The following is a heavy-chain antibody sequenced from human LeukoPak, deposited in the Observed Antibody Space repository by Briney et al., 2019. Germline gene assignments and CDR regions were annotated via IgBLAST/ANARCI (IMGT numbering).Heavy chain of an antibody. CDR2: FTGNDDRT. CDR3: AKDLVGATGGD. Sequence: PGGSLRLSCAASGFTFSGYAMSWVRQAPGKGLEWVSGFTGNDDRTYYADSVKGRFTISRDNSKNTLFLQMNSLRAEDTAVYYCAKDLVGATGGDWGQGTLVTVSS. V-gene: IGHV3-23*01. J-gene: IGHJ4*02. CDR1: GFTFSGYA. D-gene: IGHD1-26*01.